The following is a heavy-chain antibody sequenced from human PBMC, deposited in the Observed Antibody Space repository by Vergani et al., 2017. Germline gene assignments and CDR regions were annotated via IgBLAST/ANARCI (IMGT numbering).Heavy chain of an antibody. Sequence: QVQLVQSGVEVMKPGASVRVSCKASGYIFNAYYIHWLRQAPGQGLEWMGWINPSGGSTSYAQKFQGRVTMTRDTSTSTVYMELSSLRSEDTAVYYCTRGWYYDSIAYWAYWGQGTLVTVSS. J-gene: IGHJ4*02. CDR1: GYIFNAYY. CDR3: TRGWYYDSIAYWAY. V-gene: IGHV1-46*02. D-gene: IGHD3-22*01. CDR2: INPSGGST.